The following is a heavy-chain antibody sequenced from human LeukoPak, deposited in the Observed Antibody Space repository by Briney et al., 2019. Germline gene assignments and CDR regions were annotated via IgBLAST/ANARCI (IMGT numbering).Heavy chain of an antibody. V-gene: IGHV4-39*01. CDR3: ARHAGSYYTYNFDY. CDR2: IYYSGST. J-gene: IGHJ4*02. D-gene: IGHD3-22*01. Sequence: PSETLSLTCTVSGGSLRSSSDYWGWIRQPPGKGLEWIGSIYYSGSTNYKPSLRSRVTISVDTSKNQFSLKLSSVTAADTAVYYCARHAGSYYTYNFDYWGQGTLVTVSS. CDR1: GGSLRSSSDY.